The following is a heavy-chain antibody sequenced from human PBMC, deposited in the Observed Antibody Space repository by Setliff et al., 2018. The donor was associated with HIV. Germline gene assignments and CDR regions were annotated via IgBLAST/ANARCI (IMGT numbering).Heavy chain of an antibody. CDR3: ARLSLSLVRGIINSGDRFFDY. V-gene: IGHV4-38-2*01. Sequence: SETLSLTCAVSGYSISSAYYWGWVRQSPGKGLEWIGYIYTSGTTYYNPSLKSRVTISVDTSKNQFSLKLSSVTAADTAVYYCARLSLSLVRGIINSGDRFFDYWGQGSLVTVFS. J-gene: IGHJ4*02. CDR2: IYTSGTT. CDR1: GYSISSAYY. D-gene: IGHD3-10*01.